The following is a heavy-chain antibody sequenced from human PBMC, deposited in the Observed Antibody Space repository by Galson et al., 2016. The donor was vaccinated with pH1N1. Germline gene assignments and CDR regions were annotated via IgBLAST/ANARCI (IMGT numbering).Heavy chain of an antibody. V-gene: IGHV3-23*01. D-gene: IGHD3-3*01. CDR2: ISASGTIT. CDR1: GFIFRNYA. Sequence: SGFIFRNYAMSWVRQAPGKGLEWVSAISASGTITYYADSVKGRYIISRDNSGNTLYLQMNSLRAEDTAAYYCAKNGTSIFGVITSPGHNYDVDVWGQGTTVIVSS. J-gene: IGHJ6*03. CDR3: AKNGTSIFGVITSPGHNYDVDV.